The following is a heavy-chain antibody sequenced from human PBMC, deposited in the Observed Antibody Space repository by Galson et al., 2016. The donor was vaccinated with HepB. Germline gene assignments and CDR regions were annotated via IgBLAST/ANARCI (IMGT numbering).Heavy chain of an antibody. V-gene: IGHV3-9*01. D-gene: IGHD3-3*01. CDR2: ISWSSGNI. CDR3: ARPRVVTPGAFDI. Sequence: SLRLSCAASGFTFDDYAMHWVRQAPRKGLEWVSGISWSSGNIAYTESVKGRFTISRDNAKNSLYLQMNSLRVEDTALYYCARPRVVTPGAFDIWGQGTMVTVSS. J-gene: IGHJ3*02. CDR1: GFTFDDYA.